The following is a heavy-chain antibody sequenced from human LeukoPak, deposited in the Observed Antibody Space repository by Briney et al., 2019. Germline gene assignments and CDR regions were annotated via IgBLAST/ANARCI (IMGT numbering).Heavy chain of an antibody. V-gene: IGHV4-59*01. J-gene: IGHJ4*02. CDR2: IYYSGST. Sequence: PSETLSLTCTVSGGSISSYYWSWIRQPPGKGLEWIGYIYYSGSTNYNPSLKSRVTISVDTSKNQFSLKLSSVTAADTAVYYCARVAAAYVAYYFDYWGQGTLVTVSS. D-gene: IGHD2-2*01. CDR3: ARVAAAYVAYYFDY. CDR1: GGSISSYY.